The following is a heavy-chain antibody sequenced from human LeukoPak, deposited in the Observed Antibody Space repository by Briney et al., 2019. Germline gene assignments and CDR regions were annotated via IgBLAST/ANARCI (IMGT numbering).Heavy chain of an antibody. V-gene: IGHV3-33*08. D-gene: IGHD3-3*01. Sequence: PGRSLRLSCAASGFTFSSYGMHWVRPAPGKGLEWVAFIRYDGSNKYYADSVKGRFTISRDNSKNTLYLQMNSLRAEDTAVYYCARDGHGDFWRARRTYYMDVWGKGTTVTVSS. CDR1: GFTFSSYG. CDR3: ARDGHGDFWRARRTYYMDV. CDR2: IRYDGSNK. J-gene: IGHJ6*03.